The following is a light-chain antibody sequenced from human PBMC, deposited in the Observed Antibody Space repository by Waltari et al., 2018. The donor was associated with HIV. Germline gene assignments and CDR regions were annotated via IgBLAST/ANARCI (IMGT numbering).Light chain of an antibody. J-gene: IGLJ3*02. CDR1: NSNVGKNF. V-gene: IGLV1-47*01. CDR2: RND. Sequence: QSVLTQPPSASKSPGQRVLISCSGTNSNVGKNFVSWFQQVPGGAPKLVIYRNDLRPSAVPDLCSGAKSGSSATLAISLLQSDDEADYFCASWADKLSHWVFCVGTKLTV. CDR3: ASWADKLSHWV.